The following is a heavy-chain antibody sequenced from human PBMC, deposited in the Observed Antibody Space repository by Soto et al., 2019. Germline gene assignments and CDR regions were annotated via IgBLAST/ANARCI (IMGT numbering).Heavy chain of an antibody. V-gene: IGHV4-30-4*01. Sequence: SETLSLTCSVSGASVTSDDYYWSWIRQPPGKGLEWIGYIYHSGSTYYNPSLKSRVSISIDTSQNQFSLKLTSLTAADTAVYYCARDPIFYYASSGYGGSYFDYWGQGSRVTVSS. D-gene: IGHD3-22*01. CDR1: GASVTSDDYY. CDR3: ARDPIFYYASSGYGGSYFDY. CDR2: IYHSGST. J-gene: IGHJ4*02.